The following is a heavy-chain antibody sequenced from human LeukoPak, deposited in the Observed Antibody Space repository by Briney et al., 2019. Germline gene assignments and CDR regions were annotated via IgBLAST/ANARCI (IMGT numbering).Heavy chain of an antibody. D-gene: IGHD2-21*02. CDR1: GFTFSDYY. V-gene: IGHV3-11*04. CDR3: AREMVVTAMGNI. J-gene: IGHJ3*02. Sequence: KSGGSLRLSCAASGFTFSDYYMSWIRQAPGQGLEWVSYISSSGSTIYYADSVKGRFTISRDNAKNSLYLQMNSLRAEDTAVYYCAREMVVTAMGNIWGQGTMVTVSS. CDR2: ISSSGSTI.